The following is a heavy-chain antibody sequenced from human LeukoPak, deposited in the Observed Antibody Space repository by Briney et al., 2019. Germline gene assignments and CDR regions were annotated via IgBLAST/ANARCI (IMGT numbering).Heavy chain of an antibody. CDR2: IYSSGST. Sequence: SETLSLSCIVSGGSLTSTSHYWDWVRQPPGKGLEWLGSIYSSGSTYYNPSLKSRVTVSFDTSKNQFSLSLTSVTAADTAVYYCTKRRGYSFGFDYYYMDVWGKGTTVTISS. CDR3: TKRRGYSFGFDYYYMDV. D-gene: IGHD5-18*01. J-gene: IGHJ6*03. V-gene: IGHV4-39*01. CDR1: GGSLTSTSHY.